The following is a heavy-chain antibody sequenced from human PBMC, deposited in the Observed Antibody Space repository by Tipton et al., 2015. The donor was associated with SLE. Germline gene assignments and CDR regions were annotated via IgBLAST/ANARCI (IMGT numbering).Heavy chain of an antibody. Sequence: SLRLSCAASGFTFSSYAMSWVRQAPGKGLEWVSAISGSGGSTYYADSVKGRFTISRDNAKNSLYLQMNSLRADDTAVFYCGVVVAAQVDYWGQGTLVTVSS. CDR3: GVVVAAQVDY. D-gene: IGHD2-15*01. CDR2: ISGSGGST. J-gene: IGHJ4*02. CDR1: GFTFSSYA. V-gene: IGHV3-23*01.